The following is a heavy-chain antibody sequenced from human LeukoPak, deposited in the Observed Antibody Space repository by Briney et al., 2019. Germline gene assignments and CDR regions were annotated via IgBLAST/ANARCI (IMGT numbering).Heavy chain of an antibody. D-gene: IGHD6-13*01. Sequence: SETLSLTCTVSGGSISSGDYYWSWIRQPPGKGLEWIGYIYYSGSTYYNPSLKSRGTISVDTSKNQFSLKLSSVTAADTAVYYCARFAAAGTFDYWGQGTLVTVSS. J-gene: IGHJ4*02. CDR3: ARFAAAGTFDY. CDR2: IYYSGST. CDR1: GGSISSGDYY. V-gene: IGHV4-30-4*01.